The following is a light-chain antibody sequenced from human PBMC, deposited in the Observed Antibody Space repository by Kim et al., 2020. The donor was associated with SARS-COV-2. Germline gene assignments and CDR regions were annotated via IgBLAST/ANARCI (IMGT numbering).Light chain of an antibody. CDR3: QSYDSNIQGV. V-gene: IGLV6-57*01. CDR2: EDD. CDR1: SGSITSNY. J-gene: IGLJ3*02. Sequence: KTVTISCNRNSGSITSNYVQWDQQRPGSSPTTLIFEDDQRPSGVPDRFSASIDSSSNSASLTISELKTEDEGDYYCQSYDSNIQGVFGGGAKLAVL.